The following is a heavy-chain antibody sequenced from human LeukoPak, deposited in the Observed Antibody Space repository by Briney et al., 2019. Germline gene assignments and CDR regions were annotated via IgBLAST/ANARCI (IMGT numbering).Heavy chain of an antibody. Sequence: GESLKISCQGSGYSFTNYWIGWVRQMPGKGLEWMGVIFPGDSETKCSPAFQGQVTISADKSITTAYLQWTSLKASDTAMYYCARLNNEFDIWGQGTMVTVSS. CDR2: IFPGDSET. CDR3: ARLNNEFDI. CDR1: GYSFTNYW. J-gene: IGHJ3*02. V-gene: IGHV5-51*01. D-gene: IGHD2-8*01.